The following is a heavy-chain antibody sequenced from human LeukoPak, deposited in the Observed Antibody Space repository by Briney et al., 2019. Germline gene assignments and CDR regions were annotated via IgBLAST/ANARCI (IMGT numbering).Heavy chain of an antibody. Sequence: GGSQRLSCAASGFNFSSYAMHWVRQAPGKGLEWVAAISYDGSNKYYADSVKGRFTISRDNSKNTLYLQMNSLRAEDTAVYYCAKDLYYYGSGSFLSFDYWGQGTLVTVSS. CDR1: GFNFSSYA. V-gene: IGHV3-30*04. CDR3: AKDLYYYGSGSFLSFDY. D-gene: IGHD3-10*01. J-gene: IGHJ4*02. CDR2: ISYDGSNK.